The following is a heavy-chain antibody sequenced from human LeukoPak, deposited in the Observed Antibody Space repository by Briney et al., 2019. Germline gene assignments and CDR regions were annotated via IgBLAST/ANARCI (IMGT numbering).Heavy chain of an antibody. D-gene: IGHD3-10*01. CDR2: IKQDGSEK. CDR3: ARDPYGSDYGWFDP. CDR1: GFTFSSYW. J-gene: IGHJ5*02. V-gene: IGHV3-7*01. Sequence: GGSLRLSCAASGFTFSSYWMSWVRQAPGKGLEWVANIKQDGSEKYYVDSVKGRFTISRDNAKNSLYLQINSLRAEDTAVYYCARDPYGSDYGWFDPWGQGTLVTVSS.